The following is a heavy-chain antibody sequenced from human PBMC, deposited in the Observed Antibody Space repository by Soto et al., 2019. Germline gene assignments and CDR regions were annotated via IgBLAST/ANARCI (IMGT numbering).Heavy chain of an antibody. CDR1: GGSVSSSSYY. Sequence: PSETLSLTCTVSGGSVSSSSYYWGWVRQPPGKGLEWIGSVYYSGSTYYNPSLESRVTISVDKSKNQFSLKLVSLSAADTAVYYCGRLEGLATISYYFYYWGQGALVTVSS. CDR2: VYYSGST. J-gene: IGHJ4*02. CDR3: GRLEGLATISYYFYY. V-gene: IGHV4-39*01. D-gene: IGHD3-9*01.